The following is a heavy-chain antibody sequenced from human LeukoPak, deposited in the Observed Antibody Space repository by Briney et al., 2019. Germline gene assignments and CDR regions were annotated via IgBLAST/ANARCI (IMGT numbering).Heavy chain of an antibody. CDR2: IKQDGSEK. J-gene: IGHJ2*01. CDR3: ASPPSRRGSSFGYFDL. CDR1: GFTFSSYW. V-gene: IGHV3-7*01. D-gene: IGHD3-10*01. Sequence: GGSLRLSCAASGFTFSSYWMSWVRQAPGKGLEWVANIKQDGSEKYYVDSVKGRFTISRDSAKNSLYLQMNSLRAEDTAVYYCASPPSRRGSSFGYFDLWGRGTLVTVSS.